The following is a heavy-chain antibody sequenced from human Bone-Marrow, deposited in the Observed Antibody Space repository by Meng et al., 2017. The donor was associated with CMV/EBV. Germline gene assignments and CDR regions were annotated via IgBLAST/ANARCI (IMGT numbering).Heavy chain of an antibody. D-gene: IGHD2-2*01. CDR1: GYTFTGYY. J-gene: IGHJ6*02. CDR2: INPSGGST. V-gene: IGHV1-46*01. CDR3: ARDLREDIVVVPAAYYYYYGMDV. Sequence: ASVKVSCKSSGYTFTGYYMHWVRQAPGQGLEWMGIINPSGGSTSYAQKFQGRVTMTRDTSTSTVYMELSSLRSEDTAVYYCARDLREDIVVVPAAYYYYYGMDVWGQGTTVTVSS.